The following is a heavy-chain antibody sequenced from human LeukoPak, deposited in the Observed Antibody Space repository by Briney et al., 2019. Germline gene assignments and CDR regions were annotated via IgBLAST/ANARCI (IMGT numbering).Heavy chain of an antibody. CDR2: ISSGSRNI. D-gene: IGHD6-13*01. CDR1: GYTFTNYN. Sequence: GGSVRLSCAASGYTFTNYNMNWVRQAPGQGLEWGSFISSGSRNIYYADAVKGRFTISRDNAKSSLYLQMNSLRDADTAVYYCARNPAGIGDYWGQGTLVTVSS. J-gene: IGHJ4*02. CDR3: ARNPAGIGDY. V-gene: IGHV3-48*02.